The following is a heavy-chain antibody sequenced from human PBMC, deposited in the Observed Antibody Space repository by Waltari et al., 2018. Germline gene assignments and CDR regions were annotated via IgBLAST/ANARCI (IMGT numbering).Heavy chain of an antibody. J-gene: IGHJ3*02. CDR1: GFTFSSYS. D-gene: IGHD6-19*01. V-gene: IGHV3-21*01. CDR3: ASGGIAVARGAFDI. CDR2: ISSSSSYI. Sequence: EVQLVESGGGLVKPGGSLRLSCAASGFTFSSYSMNCVRQAPGKGLEWVSSISSSSSYIYYADSVKGRFTISRDNAKNSLYLQMNSLRAEDTAVYYCASGGIAVARGAFDIWGQGTMVTVSS.